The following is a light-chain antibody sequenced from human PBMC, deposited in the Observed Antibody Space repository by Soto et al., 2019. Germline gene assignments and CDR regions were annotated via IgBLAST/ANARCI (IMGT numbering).Light chain of an antibody. CDR2: DVS. CDR1: SSDVGGYNY. V-gene: IGLV2-11*01. J-gene: IGLJ2*01. Sequence: QSVLTQPRSVSGSPGQSVTISCTGTSSDVGGYNYVSWYQQHPGKAPKLMIYDVSKRPSGVPDRFSGSKSGNTASLTISGLQAEDEGDYYCCSFAGSYTFVFGGGTKLTVL. CDR3: CSFAGSYTFV.